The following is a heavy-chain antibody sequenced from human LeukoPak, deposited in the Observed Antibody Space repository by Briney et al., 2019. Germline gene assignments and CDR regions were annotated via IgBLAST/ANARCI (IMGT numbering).Heavy chain of an antibody. D-gene: IGHD3-10*01. Sequence: PSETLSLTCTVSGGSISSSSYYWGWIRQPPGKGLEWIGEINHSGSTNYNPSLKSRVTISVDTSKNQFSLKLSSVTAADTAVYYCARGGTGLSGFGELPPYYYYGMDVWGQGTTVTVSS. J-gene: IGHJ6*02. CDR2: INHSGST. CDR1: GGSISSSSYY. V-gene: IGHV4-39*07. CDR3: ARGGTGLSGFGELPPYYYYGMDV.